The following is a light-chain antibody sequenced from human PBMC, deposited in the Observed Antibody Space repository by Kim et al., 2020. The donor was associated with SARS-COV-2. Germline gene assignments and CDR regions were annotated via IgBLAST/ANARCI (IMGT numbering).Light chain of an antibody. CDR2: EVS. J-gene: IGLJ1*01. V-gene: IGLV2-8*01. CDR3: SSYAGKV. CDR1: SSDVGGYNY. Sequence: GAPGQSVTISCTGTSSDVGGYNYVSWYQQHPGKAPKLMIYEVSKRPSGVPDRFSGSKSGNTASLTVSGLQAEDEADYYCSSYAGKVFGTGTKVTVL.